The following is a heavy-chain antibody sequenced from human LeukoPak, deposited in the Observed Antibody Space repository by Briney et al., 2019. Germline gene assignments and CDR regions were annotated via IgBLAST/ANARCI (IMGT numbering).Heavy chain of an antibody. CDR3: ANWDGRKYYDSSGYES. CDR1: GFTFSSYA. Sequence: PGGSLRLSCAASGFTFSSYAMSWVRQAPGKGLEWVSAISGSGGSTYYADSVKGRFTISRDNSKNTLYLQMNSLRAEDTAVYYCANWDGRKYYDSSGYESWGQGTLVTVSS. CDR2: ISGSGGST. D-gene: IGHD3-22*01. J-gene: IGHJ5*02. V-gene: IGHV3-23*01.